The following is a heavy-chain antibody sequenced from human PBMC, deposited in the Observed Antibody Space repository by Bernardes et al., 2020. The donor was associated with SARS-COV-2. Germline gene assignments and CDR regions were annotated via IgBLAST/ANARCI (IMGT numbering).Heavy chain of an antibody. CDR3: ARRLPVRGVEYNWFDP. J-gene: IGHJ5*02. Sequence: GKVSCKASGYTFTSYGMNWVRQAPGQGREWMGWINTNTGNPMYAQGFTGRFVFSLDTSVSTAYLQITSVEPEDTAVYYCARRLPVRGVEYNWFDPWGQGTLVTVSS. V-gene: IGHV7-4-1*02. D-gene: IGHD3-10*01. CDR1: GYTFTSYG. CDR2: INTNTGNP.